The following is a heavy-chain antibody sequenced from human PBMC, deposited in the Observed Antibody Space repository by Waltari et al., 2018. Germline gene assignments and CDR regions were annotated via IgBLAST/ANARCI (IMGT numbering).Heavy chain of an antibody. CDR3: VRGSVADP. CDR2: ISSSGDTI. D-gene: IGHD6-19*01. J-gene: IGHJ5*02. CDR1: GFAFSDFY. V-gene: IGHV3-11*04. Sequence: QASLVESGGALVRPGGSLRLSCTASGFAFSDFYMTWIRQAPGKGLEWISYISSSGDTIYYADSVKGRFVVSRDNAENSLFLEMNNLRVNDSAVYYCVRGSVADPWGPGTLVSVSS.